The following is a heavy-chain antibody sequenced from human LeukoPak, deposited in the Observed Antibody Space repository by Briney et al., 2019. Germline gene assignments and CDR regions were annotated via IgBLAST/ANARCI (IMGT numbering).Heavy chain of an antibody. D-gene: IGHD3-10*01. Sequence: ETLSLTCTVSRVSFSSSSYYWGWVRQPPGGGLEWIGSLYDSGHTSYSQSANSRVSMAVDTSKNPFSLKLTSATAADTAVYYCARHGRYGGGSCYFENWGQGTLVSVSS. CDR1: RVSFSSSSYY. V-gene: IGHV4-39*01. CDR2: LYDSGHT. J-gene: IGHJ4*02. CDR3: ARHGRYGGGSCYFEN.